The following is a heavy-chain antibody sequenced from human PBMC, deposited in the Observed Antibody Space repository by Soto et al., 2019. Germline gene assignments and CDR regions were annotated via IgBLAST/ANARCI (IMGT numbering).Heavy chain of an antibody. CDR3: ARDYGDYHFDY. CDR1: GGSISSYY. V-gene: IGHV4-59*01. CDR2: IYYSGST. D-gene: IGHD4-17*01. Sequence: SETLSVTCTVSGGSISSYYWSWIRQPPGKGLEWIGYIYYSGSTNYNPSLKSRVTISVDTSKNQFSLKLSSVTAADTAVYYCARDYGDYHFDYWGQGTLVTVSS. J-gene: IGHJ4*02.